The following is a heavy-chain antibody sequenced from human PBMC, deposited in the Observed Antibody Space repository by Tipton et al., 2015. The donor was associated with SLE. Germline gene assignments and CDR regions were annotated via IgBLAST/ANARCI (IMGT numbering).Heavy chain of an antibody. Sequence: TLSLTCAVYGGSFSGYYWSWIRQPPGKGLEWIGEINHSGSTNYNPSLKSRVTISVDTSKNQFSLKLSSVTAADTAVYYCARTTIAAAGTWYFDLWGRDTLVTVSS. J-gene: IGHJ2*01. CDR1: GGSFSGYY. D-gene: IGHD6-13*01. CDR2: INHSGST. CDR3: ARTTIAAAGTWYFDL. V-gene: IGHV4-34*01.